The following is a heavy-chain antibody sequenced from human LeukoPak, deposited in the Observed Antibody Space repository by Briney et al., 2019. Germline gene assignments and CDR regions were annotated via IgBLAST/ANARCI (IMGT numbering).Heavy chain of an antibody. J-gene: IGHJ4*02. CDR2: INHSGST. CDR1: GGSFSGYY. V-gene: IGHV4-34*01. Sequence: SETLSLTCAVYGGSFSGYYWSWIRQPPGKGLEWIGEINHSGSTNYNTSLKSRVTISVDTSKNQFSLKLSSVTAADTAVYYCAKRRGAYGDYASYYFDYWGQGTLVTVSS. CDR3: AKRRGAYGDYASYYFDY. D-gene: IGHD4-17*01.